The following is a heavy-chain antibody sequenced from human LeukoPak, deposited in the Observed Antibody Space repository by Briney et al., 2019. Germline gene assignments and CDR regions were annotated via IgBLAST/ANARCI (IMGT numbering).Heavy chain of an antibody. D-gene: IGHD1-26*01. J-gene: IGHJ4*02. V-gene: IGHV3-48*03. CDR3: ARELYSGSYNY. CDR1: VFTFSNYE. Sequence: GGSLRLSCAASVFTFSNYEMNWVRQAPGKGLEWVSYISSSGSTIFYADSVKGRFTISRDNAKNSLYLQMNSLRAEDTAVYYCARELYSGSYNYWGQGTLVTVSS. CDR2: ISSSGSTI.